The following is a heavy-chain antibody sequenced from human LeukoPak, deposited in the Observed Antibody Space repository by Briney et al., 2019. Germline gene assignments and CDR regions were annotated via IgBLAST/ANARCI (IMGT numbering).Heavy chain of an antibody. CDR3: ARAGVQLWQFDY. D-gene: IGHD5-18*01. CDR1: GGSISSYY. V-gene: IGHV4-59*01. CDR2: IYYSGST. Sequence: PSETLSLTCTVSGGSISSYYWSWIRQPPGKGLEWIGYIYYSGSTNYNPSLKSRVTISVDTSKNQFSLKLSSVTAADTAVYYCARAGVQLWQFDYRGQGTLVTVSS. J-gene: IGHJ4*02.